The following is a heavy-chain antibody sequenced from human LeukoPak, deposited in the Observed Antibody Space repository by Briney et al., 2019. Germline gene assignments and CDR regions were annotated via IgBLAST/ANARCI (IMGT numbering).Heavy chain of an antibody. CDR2: IKQGGSEK. Sequence: PGGSLRLSCAASGFTFSRHWMTWVRQAPGKGLEWMASIKQGGSEKYYADSVKGRFTVSRDDAKNSLYLQMNSLRVEDTAVYYCARDYKYAFDNWGQGTLVTVSS. CDR3: ARDYKYAFDN. V-gene: IGHV3-7*01. J-gene: IGHJ4*02. D-gene: IGHD5-24*01. CDR1: GFTFSRHW.